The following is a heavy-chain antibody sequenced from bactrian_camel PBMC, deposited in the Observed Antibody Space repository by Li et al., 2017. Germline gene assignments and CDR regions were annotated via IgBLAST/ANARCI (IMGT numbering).Heavy chain of an antibody. J-gene: IGHJ4*01. D-gene: IGHD4*01. CDR1: GFTFSSYY. CDR2: IYSDGSNT. V-gene: IGHV3-2*01. CDR3: AAQTEDSDYDTPVAYEYNY. Sequence: HVQLVESGGDSVQPGGSLRLSCAASGFTFSSYYMSWVRQAPGKGLEWVSSIYSDGSNTYYTASVKGRFTISRDNAKKTVYLLMNSLKSEDTALYYCAAQTEDSDYDTPVAYEYNYWGQGTQVTVS.